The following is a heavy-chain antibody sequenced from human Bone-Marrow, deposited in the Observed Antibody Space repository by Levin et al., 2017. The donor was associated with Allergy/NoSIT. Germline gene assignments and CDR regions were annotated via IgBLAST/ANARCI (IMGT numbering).Heavy chain of an antibody. J-gene: IGHJ4*02. V-gene: IGHV3-30*19. Sequence: GGSLRLSCAASGFSFGMFDMHWIRQVPGKGLEWLALISFNGNTKYNTDSVQGRFSISRDNSKNTLFLQMDSLRVEDTAVYYCARVRFGGYDRFDYWGQGTLVTVSS. D-gene: IGHD5-12*01. CDR2: ISFNGNTK. CDR1: GFSFGMFD. CDR3: ARVRFGGYDRFDY.